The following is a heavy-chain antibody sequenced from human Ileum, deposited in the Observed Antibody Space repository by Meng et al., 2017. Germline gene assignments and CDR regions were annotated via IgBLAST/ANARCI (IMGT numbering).Heavy chain of an antibody. D-gene: IGHD4/OR15-4a*01. CDR3: ARGLLTGNSWGRYYFDY. CDR1: GYSFPSYV. CDR2: INAGNDNT. J-gene: IGHJ4*02. V-gene: IGHV1-3*01. Sequence: ASVKVSCKPSGYSFPSYVIHWVCQAPGQRLEWMGWINAGNDNTKYSQNFQGRVTITRDTSASTAYMELSSLRSEDTAMYYCARGLLTGNSWGRYYFDYWGQGTLVTVSS.